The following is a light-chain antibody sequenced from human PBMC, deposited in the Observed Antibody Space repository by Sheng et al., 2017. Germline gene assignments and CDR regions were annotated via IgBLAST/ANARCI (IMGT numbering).Light chain of an antibody. CDR1: TNDIGGHTY. V-gene: IGLV2-8*01. Sequence: QSALTQPASVSGSVGQSITISCVGTTNDIGGHTYVSWYQQHPGKAPKLLIHDVRNRPSGVPDRFSGSKSGNTASLTVSGLQAEDEADYYCSSYAGHDYVFGTGTKVTVL. J-gene: IGLJ1*01. CDR2: DVR. CDR3: SSYAGHDYV.